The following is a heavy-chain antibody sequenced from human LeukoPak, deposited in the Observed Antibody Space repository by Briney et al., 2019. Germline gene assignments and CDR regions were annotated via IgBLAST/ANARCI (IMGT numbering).Heavy chain of an antibody. J-gene: IGHJ3*02. CDR1: GGSINSYC. V-gene: IGHV4-4*07. D-gene: IGHD1-14*01. CDR2: IYSSGST. CDR3: ARYKSTVFDI. Sequence: PSETLSLTCSVSGGSINSYCWSWIRQPAGKGLEWIGRIYSSGSTNYNPSLKSRVTMSVDTSKNQFSLKLSSVTAADTAVYYCARYKSTVFDIWGRGTMVIVSS.